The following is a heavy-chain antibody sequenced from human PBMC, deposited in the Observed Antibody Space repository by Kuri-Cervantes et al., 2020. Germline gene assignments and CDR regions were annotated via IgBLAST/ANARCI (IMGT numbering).Heavy chain of an antibody. V-gene: IGHV4-34*01. D-gene: IGHD6-19*01. CDR3: ARARRSIAVAGAIDY. J-gene: IGHJ4*02. CDR1: GGSFSGYY. Sequence: AGSLRLSCAVNGGSFSGYYWSWIRQPPGKGLEWIGEINHSGSTNYNPSLKSRVTISVGTSKNQFSLKLSSVTAADTAVYYCARARRSIAVAGAIDYWGQGTLVTVSS. CDR2: INHSGST.